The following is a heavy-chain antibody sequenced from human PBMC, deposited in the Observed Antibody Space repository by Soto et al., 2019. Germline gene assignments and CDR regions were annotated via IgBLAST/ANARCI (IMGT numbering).Heavy chain of an antibody. D-gene: IGHD6-6*01. V-gene: IGHV3-11*01. CDR3: ASVLSLDSSSSVRYNWFDP. CDR1: GFTFSDYY. CDR2: ISSSCSTI. Sequence: QVQLVEAGGGLVKPGGALRLSCAASGFTFSDYYMSWIRQSPGKGLERVSYISSSCSTIYYEDSVKSRFTISRDKAKNSLYLQMNSLRAEDTAVYYCASVLSLDSSSSVRYNWFDPWGQVTLVTVAS. J-gene: IGHJ5*02.